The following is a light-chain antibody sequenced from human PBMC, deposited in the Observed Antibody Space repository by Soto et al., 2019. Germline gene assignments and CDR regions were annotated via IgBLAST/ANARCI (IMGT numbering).Light chain of an antibody. V-gene: IGKV3-15*01. J-gene: IGKJ4*01. Sequence: EIVMTQSPATLSVSPGETATLSCRASQSVAGNLAWYQQKPGHPPRLLIYGVSTRATGVPARFSGSGSETDFSLTISSLQIEDFALYYCQQSNNWPPLTFGGGTKVEIK. CDR2: GVS. CDR3: QQSNNWPPLT. CDR1: QSVAGN.